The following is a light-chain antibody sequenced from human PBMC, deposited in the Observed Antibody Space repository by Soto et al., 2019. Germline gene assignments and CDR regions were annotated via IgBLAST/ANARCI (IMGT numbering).Light chain of an antibody. CDR3: SSYAGRTNVV. CDR2: EVS. Sequence: QSALTQPPSASGSPGQSVTISCTGTSSDVGGYNYVSWYQQHPGKAPKLMISEVSKRPSGVPDRFSGSKSGNTASLTVSGLQAEYEADYYCSSYAGRTNVVFGGGTKLTVL. J-gene: IGLJ3*02. CDR1: SSDVGGYNY. V-gene: IGLV2-8*01.